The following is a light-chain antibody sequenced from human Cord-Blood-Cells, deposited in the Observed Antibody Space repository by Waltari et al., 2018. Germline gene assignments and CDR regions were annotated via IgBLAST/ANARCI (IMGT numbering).Light chain of an antibody. CDR2: DVS. Sequence: QSALTQPRSVSGSPGQSVTISCTGTSSDVGGYNYVSWYQQHPGKAPKLIVYDVSKRPSGVPDRFSGSNAGNTDSLTISGLQAEDEADYYCCSYAGSYTWVFGGGTKLTVL. J-gene: IGLJ3*02. V-gene: IGLV2-11*01. CDR1: SSDVGGYNY. CDR3: CSYAGSYTWV.